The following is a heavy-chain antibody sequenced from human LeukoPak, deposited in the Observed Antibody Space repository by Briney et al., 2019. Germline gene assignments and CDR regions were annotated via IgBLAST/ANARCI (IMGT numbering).Heavy chain of an antibody. CDR2: IDSSSSYI. Sequence: GESLKISCATSGFTFSTYSMNWVRQAPGKGLEWVSSIDSSSSYIYYADSLKSRFTISRDNAKTSLYLQMNSLRAEDTAVYYCARSYCSSPTCYAFDYWGQGTLVTVSS. CDR1: GFTFSTYS. CDR3: ARSYCSSPTCYAFDY. V-gene: IGHV3-21*01. D-gene: IGHD2-2*01. J-gene: IGHJ4*02.